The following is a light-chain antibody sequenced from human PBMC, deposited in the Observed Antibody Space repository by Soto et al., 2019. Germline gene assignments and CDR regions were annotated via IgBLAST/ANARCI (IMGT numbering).Light chain of an antibody. CDR3: SSYTSTSTVV. V-gene: IGLV2-14*01. CDR1: SSDVGGYNF. J-gene: IGLJ2*01. CDR2: DVT. Sequence: QSALNQPASVSGSPGQSITISCTGTSSDVGGYNFVSWYQQHPGKAPKLMFYDVTNRPSGISNRFSGSKSGNTASLTISGLQAEDEAVYYCSSYTSTSTVVFGGGTKLTVL.